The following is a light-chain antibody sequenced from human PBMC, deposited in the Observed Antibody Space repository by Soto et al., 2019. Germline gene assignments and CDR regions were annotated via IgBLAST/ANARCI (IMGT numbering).Light chain of an antibody. CDR1: SSDVGGYNY. Sequence: QSVLTQPPSASGSPGQSVTISCTGTSSDVGGYNYVSWYQQHPGKAPKLMIYEVSKRPSGVADRFSGSKSGNTASLTVSGLQAEDEADYYCSSYAGRNNWVFGGGTKLTVL. CDR3: SSYAGRNNWV. CDR2: EVS. V-gene: IGLV2-8*01. J-gene: IGLJ3*02.